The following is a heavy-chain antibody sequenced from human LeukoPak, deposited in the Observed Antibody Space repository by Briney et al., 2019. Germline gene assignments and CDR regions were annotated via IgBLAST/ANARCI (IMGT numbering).Heavy chain of an antibody. Sequence: PGGSLRLSCTASGFNFGNYGMSWVRQAPGKGLEWVSGLSDAGVRIFYADSVRGRFTVSRDNAKNSLYLQMNSLRAEDTAVYYCARGRRIDYWGQGTLVTVSS. V-gene: IGHV3-23*01. J-gene: IGHJ4*02. CDR3: ARGRRIDY. D-gene: IGHD3-10*01. CDR2: LSDAGVRI. CDR1: GFNFGNYG.